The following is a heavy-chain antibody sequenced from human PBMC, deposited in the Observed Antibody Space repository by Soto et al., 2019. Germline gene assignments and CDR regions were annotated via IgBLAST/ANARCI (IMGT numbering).Heavy chain of an antibody. CDR3: ARTLRTIFGVVILYGMDV. Sequence: PSETLSLTCTASGGSISSSSYYWGWIRQPPGKGLEWIGSIYYSGSTYYNPSLKSRVTISVDTSKNQFSLKLSSVTAADTAVYYCARTLRTIFGVVILYGMDVWGQGTTVTVSS. V-gene: IGHV4-39*01. CDR1: GGSISSSSYY. J-gene: IGHJ6*02. D-gene: IGHD3-3*01. CDR2: IYYSGST.